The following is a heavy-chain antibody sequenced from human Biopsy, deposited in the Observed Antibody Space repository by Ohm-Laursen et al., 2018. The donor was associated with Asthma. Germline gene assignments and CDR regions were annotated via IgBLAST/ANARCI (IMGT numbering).Heavy chain of an antibody. CDR1: GFSFSSYW. Sequence: SLRLSCTASGFSFSSYWMSWVRQAPGKGLEWVANIKQDGSEKYYVDSVKGRFSTSRDNAKNSLYLQMNSLRAEDTAVYYCARDLGTTRMDVWGQGTTVTVS. J-gene: IGHJ6*02. D-gene: IGHD1-1*01. CDR3: ARDLGTTRMDV. CDR2: IKQDGSEK. V-gene: IGHV3-7*01.